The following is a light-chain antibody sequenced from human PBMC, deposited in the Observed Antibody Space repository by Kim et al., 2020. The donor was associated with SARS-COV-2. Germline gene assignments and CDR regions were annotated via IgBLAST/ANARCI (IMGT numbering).Light chain of an antibody. CDR3: QQAYSLPLT. CDR1: PSGSTV. V-gene: IGKV1-12*01. CDR2: AAD. Sequence: GDGGTKNRRERPSGSTVLGWYQQKPGKAPKLLNYAADDLESGVPSRFSGSGAGTDFTLTISSDQAEDVATYSCQQAYSLPLTFGPGTKVDIK. J-gene: IGKJ3*01.